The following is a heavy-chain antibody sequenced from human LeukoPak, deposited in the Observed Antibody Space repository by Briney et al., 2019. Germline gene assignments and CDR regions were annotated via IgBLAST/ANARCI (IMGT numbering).Heavy chain of an antibody. V-gene: IGHV3-66*01. D-gene: IGHD3-16*01. CDR2: IYSGGST. CDR1: GLTVSSTY. Sequence: PGGSLRLSCAASGLTVSSTYMSWVRQTPGKGLEWVSVIYSGGSTYYADSVKGRFTISRDNAKNSLYLQMNSLRAEDTAVYYCARDVLYDYVWGNYYYGMDVWGQGTTVTVSS. CDR3: ARDVLYDYVWGNYYYGMDV. J-gene: IGHJ6*02.